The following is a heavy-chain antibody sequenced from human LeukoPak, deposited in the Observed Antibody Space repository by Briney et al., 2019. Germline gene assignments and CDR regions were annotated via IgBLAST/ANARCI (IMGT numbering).Heavy chain of an antibody. D-gene: IGHD3-16*01. J-gene: IGHJ4*02. CDR1: GGSISSYY. CDR3: AGGATLYYFGY. CDR2: IYYSGST. Sequence: SETLSLTCTVSGGSISSYYWNWIRQPPGKGLEWIGYIYYSGSTNYNPSLTSRVSISVDTSKNQFSLKLSSMTAADTADYYCAGGATLYYFGYWGQGTLVTVSS. V-gene: IGHV4-59*08.